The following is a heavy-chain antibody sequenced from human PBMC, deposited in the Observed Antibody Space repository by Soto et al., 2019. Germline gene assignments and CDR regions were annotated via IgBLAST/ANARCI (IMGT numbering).Heavy chain of an antibody. D-gene: IGHD1-26*01. CDR3: AREGDTTVDY. J-gene: IGHJ4*02. V-gene: IGHV3-48*01. CDR2: ISSSSSTI. Sequence: EVQLVESGGGLVQPGGSLRLSCAASGFTFSSYSMNWVRQAPGKGLEWVSYISSSSSTIYYADSVKGRFTISRDNAKISLYLQMNSLRAEDTAVYYCAREGDTTVDYWGQGTLVTVSS. CDR1: GFTFSSYS.